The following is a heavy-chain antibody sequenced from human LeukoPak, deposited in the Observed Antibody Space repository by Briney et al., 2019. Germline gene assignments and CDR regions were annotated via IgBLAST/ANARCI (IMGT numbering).Heavy chain of an antibody. CDR2: ISWNSGSI. CDR1: GFTFDDYA. CDR3: AKDAYYGEGPIGDYYYYGMDV. Sequence: GGSLRLSCAAPGFTFDDYAMHWVRQAPGKGLEWVSGISWNSGSIGYADSVKGRFTISRDNAKNSLYLQMNSLRAEDTALYYCAKDAYYGEGPIGDYYYYGMDVWGQGTTVTVSS. D-gene: IGHD4-17*01. V-gene: IGHV3-9*01. J-gene: IGHJ6*02.